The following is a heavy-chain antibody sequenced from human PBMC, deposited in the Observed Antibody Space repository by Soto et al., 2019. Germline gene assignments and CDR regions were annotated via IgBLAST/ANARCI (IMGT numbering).Heavy chain of an antibody. Sequence: GASVKVSCKASGYTFTGYYMHWVRQAPGQGLEWMGWINPNSGGTNYAQKFQGRVTMTRDTSISTAYMELSRLRSDDTAVYYCARIESMPYSSSWYYFDYWGQGTLVTVSS. J-gene: IGHJ4*02. CDR2: INPNSGGT. V-gene: IGHV1-2*02. CDR3: ARIESMPYSSSWYYFDY. CDR1: GYTFTGYY. D-gene: IGHD6-13*01.